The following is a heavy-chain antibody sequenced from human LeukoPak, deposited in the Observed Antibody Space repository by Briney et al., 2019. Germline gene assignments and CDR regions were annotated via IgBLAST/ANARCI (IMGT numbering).Heavy chain of an antibody. V-gene: IGHV3-30*03. J-gene: IGHJ6*02. D-gene: IGHD6-13*01. CDR2: ISYDGSNK. CDR1: GFTFSSYG. CDR3: ARDNGAAGYYYRMDV. Sequence: PGGSLRLSCAASGFTFSSYGMHWVRQAPGKGLEWVAVISYDGSNKYYADSVKGRFTISRDNSKNTLYLQINSLRAEDTAVYYCARDNGAAGYYYRMDVWGQGTTVTVSS.